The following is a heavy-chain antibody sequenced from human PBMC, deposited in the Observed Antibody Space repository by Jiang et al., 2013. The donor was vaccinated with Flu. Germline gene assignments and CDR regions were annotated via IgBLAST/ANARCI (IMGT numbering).Heavy chain of an antibody. CDR3: ARDRGYNRHIDY. Sequence: GLVKPSETLSLTCVVSGDSVNDYYWNWIRQSAGKGLEWIGRFYITGSTKYNPSLKSRASMSLDTSNNHFSLKLRSVTAADTAVYYCARDRGYNRHIDYWGQGMLVTVSS. D-gene: IGHD5-24*01. V-gene: IGHV4-4*07. J-gene: IGHJ4*02. CDR1: GDSVNDYY. CDR2: FYITGST.